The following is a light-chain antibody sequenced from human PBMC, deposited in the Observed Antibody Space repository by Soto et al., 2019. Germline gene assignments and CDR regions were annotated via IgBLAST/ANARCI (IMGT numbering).Light chain of an antibody. CDR2: ANN. Sequence: QSVLTQPPSASGTPGQRDTISCSGSGSNVGTSYVYWYQQLPGTAPKLLIYANNQRPSGVPDRFSGSKSGTSASLAISGLRSEDEADYYCAAWDDSLSGRVFGGGTKLTVL. V-gene: IGLV1-47*01. J-gene: IGLJ3*02. CDR3: AAWDDSLSGRV. CDR1: GSNVGTSY.